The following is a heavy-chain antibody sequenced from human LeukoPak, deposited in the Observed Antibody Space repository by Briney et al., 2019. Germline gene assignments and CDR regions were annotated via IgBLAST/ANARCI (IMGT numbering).Heavy chain of an antibody. CDR1: GFTFSSYE. CDR2: ISSSGSTI. CDR3: AKPDYGDALGAFDI. J-gene: IGHJ3*02. D-gene: IGHD4-17*01. V-gene: IGHV3-48*03. Sequence: GGSLRLSCAASGFTFSSYEMNWVRQAPGKGLVWVSYISSSGSTIYYADSVKGRFTISRDNAKNSLYLQMNSLRAEDTAVYYCAKPDYGDALGAFDIWGQGTMVTVSS.